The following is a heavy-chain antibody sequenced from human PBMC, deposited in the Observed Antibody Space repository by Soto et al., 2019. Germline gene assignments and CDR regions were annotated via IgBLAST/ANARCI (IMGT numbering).Heavy chain of an antibody. CDR1: GFTFSGSA. CDR3: AACCVDCSLFHY. V-gene: IGHV3-73*01. Sequence: EVQLVESGGGLVQPGESLKLSCAASGFTFSGSAMHWARQASGKGLEWVGRIRSKANGYATAYAASVKGRFTISRDGSKCTVYLQMNGLKTEDTAVYYCAACCVDCSLFHYWGQGTLVTVSS. D-gene: IGHD2-21*02. CDR2: IRSKANGYAT. J-gene: IGHJ4*02.